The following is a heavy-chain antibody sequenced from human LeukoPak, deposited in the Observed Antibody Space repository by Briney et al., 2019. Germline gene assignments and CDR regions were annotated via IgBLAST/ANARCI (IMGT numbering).Heavy chain of an antibody. CDR2: IIPIFGTA. Sequence: PGASVKVSCKASGYTFTSYGISWVRQAPGQGLEWMGGIIPIFGTANYAQKFQGRVTITTDESTSTAYMELSSLRSEDTAVYYCARDGGYVGGFDYWGQGTLVTVSS. J-gene: IGHJ4*02. CDR3: ARDGGYVGGFDY. V-gene: IGHV1-69*05. D-gene: IGHD5-12*01. CDR1: GYTFTSYG.